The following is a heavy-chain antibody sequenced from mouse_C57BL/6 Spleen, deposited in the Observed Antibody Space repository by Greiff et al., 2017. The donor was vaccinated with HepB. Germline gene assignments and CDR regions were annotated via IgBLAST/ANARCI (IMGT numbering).Heavy chain of an antibody. CDR3: ARDGYAWYFDV. D-gene: IGHD2-2*01. Sequence: QVQLQQPGAELVMPGASVKLSCKASGYTFTSYGISWVKQRTGQGLEWIGEIYPRSGNTYYNEKFKGKATLTADKSSSTAYMELRSLTSEDSAVYFCARDGYAWYFDVWGTGTTVTVSS. CDR1: GYTFTSYG. J-gene: IGHJ1*03. V-gene: IGHV1-81*01. CDR2: IYPRSGNT.